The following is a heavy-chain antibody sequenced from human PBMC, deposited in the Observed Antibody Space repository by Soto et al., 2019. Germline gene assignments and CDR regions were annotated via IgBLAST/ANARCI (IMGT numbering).Heavy chain of an antibody. J-gene: IGHJ4*02. V-gene: IGHV4-4*02. Sequence: QVQMQESGPGLGKPSGTLSLTCTVSGDSMTRSVWWTWVRQPPGKGLEWIGEVFHTGNTNYNPSLKSRVTMSVDKSTNEFSLKVTSVTAADTAIYYCARKAWVRFDYWGQGALVTVSS. CDR2: VFHTGNT. D-gene: IGHD7-27*01. CDR3: ARKAWVRFDY. CDR1: GDSMTRSVW.